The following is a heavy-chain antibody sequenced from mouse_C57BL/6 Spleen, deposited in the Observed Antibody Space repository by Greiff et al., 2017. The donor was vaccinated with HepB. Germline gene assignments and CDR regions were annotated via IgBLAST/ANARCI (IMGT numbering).Heavy chain of an antibody. CDR3: ARRGRSFDY. V-gene: IGHV3-6*01. J-gene: IGHJ2*01. CDR1: GYSITSGYY. Sequence: EVQLQESGPGLVKPSQSLSLTCSVTGYSITSGYYWNWIRQFPGNKLEWMGYISYDGSNNYNPSLKNRIPITRDTSTNQFFLKLNSVTTEDTATYYCARRGRSFDYWGQGTTLTVSS. CDR2: ISYDGSN.